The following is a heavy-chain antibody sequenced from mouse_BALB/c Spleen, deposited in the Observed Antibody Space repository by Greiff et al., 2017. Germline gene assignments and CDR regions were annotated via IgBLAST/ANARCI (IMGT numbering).Heavy chain of an antibody. J-gene: IGHJ4*01. V-gene: IGHV1S34*01. CDR1: GYSFTGYY. CDR3: ARGVYYGNYRASMDY. Sequence: LVKTGASVKISCKASGYSFTGYYMHWVKQSHGKSLEWIGYISCYNGATSYNQKFKGKATFTVDTSSSTAYMQFNSLTSEDSAVYYWARGVYYGNYRASMDYWGQGTSVTVSS. D-gene: IGHD2-1*01. CDR2: ISCYNGAT.